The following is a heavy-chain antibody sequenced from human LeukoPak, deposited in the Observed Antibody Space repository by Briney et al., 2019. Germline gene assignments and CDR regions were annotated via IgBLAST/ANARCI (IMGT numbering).Heavy chain of an antibody. CDR2: ISGSGGST. CDR3: AKGPYGDYPDYFDY. CDR1: GFTFSSYA. D-gene: IGHD4-17*01. J-gene: IGHJ4*02. V-gene: IGHV3-23*01. Sequence: GGSLRLSCAASGFTFSSYAMSSVRQAPWKGLEWVSAISGSGGSTYYADSVKGRFTISRDNSKNTLYLQMNSLSAEDTAVYYCAKGPYGDYPDYFDYWGQGTLVTVSS.